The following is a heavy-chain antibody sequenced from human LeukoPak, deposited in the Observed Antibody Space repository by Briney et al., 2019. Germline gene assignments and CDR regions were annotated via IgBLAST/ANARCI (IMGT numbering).Heavy chain of an antibody. Sequence: GGSLRLSCAASGFTFSSYATHWVRQAPGKGLEWVAVISYDGSNKYYADSVKGRFTISRDNSKNTLYLQMNSLRAEDTAVYYCARDRGYSGYDYYFDYWGQGTLVTVSS. V-gene: IGHV3-30*04. CDR3: ARDRGYSGYDYYFDY. CDR1: GFTFSSYA. J-gene: IGHJ4*02. D-gene: IGHD5-12*01. CDR2: ISYDGSNK.